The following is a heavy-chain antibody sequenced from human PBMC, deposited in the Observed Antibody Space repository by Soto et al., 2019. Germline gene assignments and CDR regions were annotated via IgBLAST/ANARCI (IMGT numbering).Heavy chain of an antibody. V-gene: IGHV4-31*03. CDR1: GGSISSGGYY. Sequence: PSETLSLTCTVSGGSISSGGYYWSWIRQHPGKGLEWIGYIYYSGSTYYNPSLKSRVTISVDTSKNQFSLKLGSVTAADTAVYYCGRDPSYRSYYYYYYGMDVWGQGTTVTVSS. CDR3: GRDPSYRSYYYYYYGMDV. D-gene: IGHD3-10*01. CDR2: IYYSGST. J-gene: IGHJ6*02.